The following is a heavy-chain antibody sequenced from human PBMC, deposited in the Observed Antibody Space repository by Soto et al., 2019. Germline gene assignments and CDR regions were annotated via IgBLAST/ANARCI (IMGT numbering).Heavy chain of an antibody. CDR1: GDSISNLDYF. Sequence: GPGPGCSSETLSLTCSVSGDSISNLDYFWAWIRQPPGQALEYIGYIYKSATTYYNPSFESRVAISVDTSKSQFSLNVTSVTAADTAVYFCARGRYCLTGRCFPNWFDSWGQGALVTVSS. J-gene: IGHJ5*01. D-gene: IGHD7-27*01. CDR2: IYKSATT. CDR3: ARGRYCLTGRCFPNWFDS. V-gene: IGHV4-30-4*01.